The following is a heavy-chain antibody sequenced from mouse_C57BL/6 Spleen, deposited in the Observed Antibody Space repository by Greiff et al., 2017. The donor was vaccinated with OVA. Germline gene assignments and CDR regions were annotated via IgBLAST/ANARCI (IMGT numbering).Heavy chain of an antibody. D-gene: IGHD2-2*01. CDR2: IWSGGST. J-gene: IGHJ4*01. CDR3: AKNDGYDGYYAMDY. V-gene: IGHV2-4*01. Sequence: QVQLKESGPGLVQPSQSLSITCTVSGFSLTSYGVHWVRQPPGKGLEWLGVIWSGGSTDDNAAFISRLSISKDNSKSQVFFKMNSLQADDTAIYYCAKNDGYDGYYAMDYWGQGTSVTVSS. CDR1: GFSLTSYG.